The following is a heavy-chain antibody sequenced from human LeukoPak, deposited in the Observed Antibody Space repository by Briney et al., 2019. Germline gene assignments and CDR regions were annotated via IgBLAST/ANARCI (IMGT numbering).Heavy chain of an antibody. CDR1: GYTLTSYY. J-gene: IGHJ4*02. CDR2: INPSGGST. V-gene: IGHV1-46*01. D-gene: IGHD6-19*01. Sequence: ASVKVSCKASGYTLTSYYMHWVRQAPGQGLEWMGIINPSGGSTSYAQKFQGRVTMTRDTSTSTVYMELSSLRSEDTAVYYCARDPRRIAVAGYAFDYWGQGTLVTVSS. CDR3: ARDPRRIAVAGYAFDY.